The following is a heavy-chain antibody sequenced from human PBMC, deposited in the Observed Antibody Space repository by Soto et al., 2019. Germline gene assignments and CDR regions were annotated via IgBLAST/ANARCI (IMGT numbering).Heavy chain of an antibody. V-gene: IGHV3-64*01. CDR1: GFTLRGYA. CDR3: ARRARPDFYYMDV. D-gene: IGHD6-6*01. CDR2: ISSNGVGT. J-gene: IGHJ6*03. Sequence: EVQLPDSGGGLAQPGGSRRLSYAASGFTLRGYAMDWVGRAPGKGREYVSGISSNGVGTYYANSVQGRFTISRDNSKNTVYLQMGSLRPEDMAVYYCARRARPDFYYMDVWGKGTTVTVSS.